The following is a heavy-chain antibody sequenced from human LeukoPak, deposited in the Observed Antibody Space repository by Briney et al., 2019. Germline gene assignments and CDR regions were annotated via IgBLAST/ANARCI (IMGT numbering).Heavy chain of an antibody. J-gene: IGHJ3*02. V-gene: IGHV1-3*01. CDR2: INAGNGNT. CDR1: GYTFTSYA. Sequence: ASVKVSCKASGYTFTSYAMYWVRQAPGQRLERMGWINAGNGNTKYSQKFQGRVTITRDTSASTAYMELSSLRSEDTAVYYCARDRRKTDPYYYGSGSSTGAFDIWGQGTMVTVSS. CDR3: ARDRRKTDPYYYGSGSSTGAFDI. D-gene: IGHD3-10*01.